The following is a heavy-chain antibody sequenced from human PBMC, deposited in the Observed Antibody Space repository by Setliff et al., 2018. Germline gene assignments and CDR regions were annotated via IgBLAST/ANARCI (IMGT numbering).Heavy chain of an antibody. Sequence: SETLSLTCTVSGGSVRTSSYYWGWIRQSPGKGLEWIGSIYFTGNTYYSPSLKSRVTISADTSKNQFSPKLTSLTATDTAIYYCARHGRFYDFTDYFPNWFDPWGQGTLVTVS. CDR3: ARHGRFYDFTDYFPNWFDP. CDR1: GGSVRTSSYY. V-gene: IGHV4-39*01. J-gene: IGHJ5*02. CDR2: IYFTGNT. D-gene: IGHD3-22*01.